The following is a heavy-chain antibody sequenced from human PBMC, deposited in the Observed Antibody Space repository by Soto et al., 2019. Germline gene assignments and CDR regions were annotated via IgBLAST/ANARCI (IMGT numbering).Heavy chain of an antibody. CDR2: IYYSGST. J-gene: IGHJ6*02. Sequence: QVQLQESGPGLVKPSQTLSLTCTVSGGSISSGGYYWSWIRQHPGKGLEWIGYIYYSGSTYYNPSLKSRVTISVDTSKNQFSLKLSSVTAADTAVYYCAREGDRAARHKNRYDYGMDVWGQGTTVTVSS. CDR3: AREGDRAARHKNRYDYGMDV. V-gene: IGHV4-31*03. CDR1: GGSISSGGYY. D-gene: IGHD6-6*01.